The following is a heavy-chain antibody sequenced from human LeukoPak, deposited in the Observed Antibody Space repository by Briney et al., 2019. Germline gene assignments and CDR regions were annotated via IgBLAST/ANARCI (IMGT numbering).Heavy chain of an antibody. J-gene: IGHJ4*02. Sequence: GGSLRLSCAASGFSFSSYNMNWVRQAPGKGLEWVSSISSSSSYIYYADSVKGRFTISRDNAKNSLYLQMNSLRAEDTAVYYCARAGLYYDSSGYYSAFDYWGQGTLVTVSS. CDR1: GFSFSSYN. V-gene: IGHV3-21*01. CDR2: ISSSSSYI. D-gene: IGHD3-22*01. CDR3: ARAGLYYDSSGYYSAFDY.